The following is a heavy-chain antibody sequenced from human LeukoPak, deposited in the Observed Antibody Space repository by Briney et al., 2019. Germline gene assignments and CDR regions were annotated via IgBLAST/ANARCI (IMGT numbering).Heavy chain of an antibody. CDR3: ARGGYSSSWDDYYYYYGMDV. D-gene: IGHD6-13*01. V-gene: IGHV1-3*01. J-gene: IGHJ6*02. CDR2: INVDNGNT. Sequence: ASVKVSCKASGYTFTTYAMHWVRQAPGQRLEWMGWINVDNGNTKYSQKFQGRVTITRDTSANTGYMELRSLSSADTAVYFCARGGYSSSWDDYYYYYGMDVWGQGTMVTVSS. CDR1: GYTFTTYA.